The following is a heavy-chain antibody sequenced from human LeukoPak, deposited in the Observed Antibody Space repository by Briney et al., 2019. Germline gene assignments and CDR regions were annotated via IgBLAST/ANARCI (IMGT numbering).Heavy chain of an antibody. J-gene: IGHJ4*02. CDR2: ICHSGST. Sequence: SETLSLTCTVSGGSINTYYWSWIRRPPGMGLEWIGYICHSGSTNYNPSLRSRVTISVDTSKNHFSLKLSSVTAADAAVYYCARHGVPYTTTWLWDYWGQGTLVTVSS. V-gene: IGHV4-59*08. D-gene: IGHD2-2*02. CDR1: GGSINTYY. CDR3: ARHGVPYTTTWLWDY.